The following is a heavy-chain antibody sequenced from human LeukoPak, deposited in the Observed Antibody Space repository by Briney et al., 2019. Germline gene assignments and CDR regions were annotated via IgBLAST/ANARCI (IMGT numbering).Heavy chain of an antibody. D-gene: IGHD5-24*01. CDR1: GGSISSYY. CDR3: ARGMAPDYFDY. V-gene: IGHV4-59*01. Sequence: LETLSLTCTVSGGSISSYYWSWIRQPPGKGLEWIGYIYYSGSTNYNPSFKSRVTISVDTSKNQFSLKLSSVTAADTAVYYCARGMAPDYFDYWGQGTLVTVSS. CDR2: IYYSGST. J-gene: IGHJ4*02.